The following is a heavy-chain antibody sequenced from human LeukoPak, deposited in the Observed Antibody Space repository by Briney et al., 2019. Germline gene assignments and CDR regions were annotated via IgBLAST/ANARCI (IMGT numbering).Heavy chain of an antibody. Sequence: ASVTVSCKASGYTFTGYYMHWVRQAPGQGLEWMGWINPNSGGTNYAQKFQGRVTMTRDTSISTAYMELSRLRSDDTAVYYCARVKRGGSCYSPWGQGTLVTVSS. CDR1: GYTFTGYY. V-gene: IGHV1-2*02. D-gene: IGHD2-15*01. CDR2: INPNSGGT. CDR3: ARVKRGGSCYSP. J-gene: IGHJ5*02.